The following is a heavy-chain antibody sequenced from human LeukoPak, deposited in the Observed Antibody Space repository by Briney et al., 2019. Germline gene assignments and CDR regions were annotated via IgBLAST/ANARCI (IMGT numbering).Heavy chain of an antibody. CDR3: ARVHYYGSGSWNEDNWFDP. V-gene: IGHV4-30-2*01. CDR2: IYHSGST. J-gene: IGHJ5*02. CDR1: GGSISSGGYY. Sequence: SQTLSLTCTVSGGSISSGGYYWSWIRQPPGKGLEWIGYIYHSGSTYYNPSLKSRVTISVDRSKNQFSLKLSSVTAADTAVYYCARVHYYGSGSWNEDNWFDPWGRGTLVTVSS. D-gene: IGHD3-10*01.